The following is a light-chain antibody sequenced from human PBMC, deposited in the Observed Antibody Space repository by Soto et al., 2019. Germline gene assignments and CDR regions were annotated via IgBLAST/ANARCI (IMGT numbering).Light chain of an antibody. Sequence: QSVLTQPPSVSGAPGQRVSISCTGSSSNIGARYDVHWYQQLPGGAPKLLIYGNGNRPSGVPDRFSGSKSDTSSGTSASLVITGLQAEDEADYYCQSFDSSLSGAVFGGGTKLTVL. CDR2: GNG. CDR1: SSNIGARYD. J-gene: IGLJ3*02. V-gene: IGLV1-40*01. CDR3: QSFDSSLSGAV.